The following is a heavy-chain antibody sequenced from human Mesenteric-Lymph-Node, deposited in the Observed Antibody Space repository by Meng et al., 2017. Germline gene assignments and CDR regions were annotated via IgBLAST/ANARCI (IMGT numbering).Heavy chain of an antibody. CDR3: GRINYAENS. J-gene: IGHJ4*02. D-gene: IGHD4-17*01. Sequence: GVCLGRPGASLTPSCAASGFTFRSYAMHWGRQAPGKGLEWVSVIRGGGDTYHADSVKGRFTISRDNAKNTLYLQLNSLRVEDTAVYYCGRINYAENSWGQGTLVTVSS. CDR1: GFTFRSYA. CDR2: IRGGGDT. V-gene: IGHV3-23*01.